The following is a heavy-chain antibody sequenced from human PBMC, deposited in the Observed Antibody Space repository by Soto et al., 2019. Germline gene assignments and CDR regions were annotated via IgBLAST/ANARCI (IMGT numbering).Heavy chain of an antibody. Sequence: GGSLRLSCAASGFTFSNDAMSWVRQAPGKGLEWVSVISGSGDTTYYADSVKGRFTISRDNSENTLYLQMNSLRAEDTAIYYCAKVSRVAVAGPIDHWGQGTLVTVSS. CDR3: AKVSRVAVAGPIDH. D-gene: IGHD6-19*01. CDR1: GFTFSNDA. J-gene: IGHJ4*02. CDR2: ISGSGDTT. V-gene: IGHV3-23*01.